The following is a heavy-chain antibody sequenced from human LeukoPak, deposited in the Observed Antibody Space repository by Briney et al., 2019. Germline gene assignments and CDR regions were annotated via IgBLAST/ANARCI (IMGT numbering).Heavy chain of an antibody. V-gene: IGHV3-74*01. CDR2: INGDGSST. CDR1: GFTFSSYW. D-gene: IGHD3-16*01. CDR3: VRSWGTGWFDP. J-gene: IGHJ5*02. Sequence: GGSLRLSCAASGFTFSSYWMNWVRQAPGKGPVWVSRINGDGSSTNYADSVKGRFTISRDNAKNTLSLQINTLSADDTAVYYCVRSWGTGWFDPWGQGTLVT.